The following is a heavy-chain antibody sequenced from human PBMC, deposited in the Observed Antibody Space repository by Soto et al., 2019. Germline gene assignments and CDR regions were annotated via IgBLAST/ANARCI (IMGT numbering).Heavy chain of an antibody. V-gene: IGHV3-23*01. CDR1: GFTFSSYA. Sequence: GGSLRLSCAASGFTFSSYAMSWVRQAPGKGLEWVSAISGSGGSTYYADSVKGRFTISRDNSKNTLYLQMNSLRAEDTAVYYCAKVGYYGSGSYIHPQGNWFDPWGQGTLVTVSS. J-gene: IGHJ5*02. D-gene: IGHD3-10*01. CDR2: ISGSGGST. CDR3: AKVGYYGSGSYIHPQGNWFDP.